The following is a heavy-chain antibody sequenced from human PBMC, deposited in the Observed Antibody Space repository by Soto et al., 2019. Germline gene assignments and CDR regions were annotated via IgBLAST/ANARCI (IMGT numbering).Heavy chain of an antibody. Sequence: QVQLVESGGGVVQPGRSLRLSCAASGFTFSNYGMHWVRQAPGKGLEWVAVILNDGSNRYHADSVKDRFTISRDNSKNTLYVQMTSLRAGDTAVYYGARNDEYSGNGMDVWGQGTTVTVS. D-gene: IGHD3-10*01. CDR3: ARNDEYSGNGMDV. J-gene: IGHJ6*02. V-gene: IGHV3-33*01. CDR2: ILNDGSNR. CDR1: GFTFSNYG.